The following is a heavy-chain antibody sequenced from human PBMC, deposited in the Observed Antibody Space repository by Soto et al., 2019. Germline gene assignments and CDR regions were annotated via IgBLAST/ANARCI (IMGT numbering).Heavy chain of an antibody. CDR1: GFTFSRYS. Sequence: EVQLVESGGGLVKPGGSLRLSCAASGFTFSRYSMNWVRQAPGKGLEWVASISSSSSYIYYADSVKGRLTISRDNAKNSLYLQINSLRAEDTAVYYCARDLWYGSSWYYFDYWGQGTLVTVSS. CDR3: ARDLWYGSSWYYFDY. D-gene: IGHD6-13*01. CDR2: ISSSSSYI. V-gene: IGHV3-21*06. J-gene: IGHJ4*02.